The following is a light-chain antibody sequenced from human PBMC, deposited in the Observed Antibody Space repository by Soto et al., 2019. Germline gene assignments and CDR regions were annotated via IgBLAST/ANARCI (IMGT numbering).Light chain of an antibody. Sequence: EIVMTQSPATLSVSPGERATLSCRASQSVSSSYLAWYQQKPGQAPRLLIYDTSSRATGIPDRFSGSGSGTDFTLTISSLEPEDFAVYYCQQRSNWPITFGQGTRLEIK. J-gene: IGKJ5*01. V-gene: IGKV3D-20*02. CDR3: QQRSNWPIT. CDR1: QSVSSSY. CDR2: DTS.